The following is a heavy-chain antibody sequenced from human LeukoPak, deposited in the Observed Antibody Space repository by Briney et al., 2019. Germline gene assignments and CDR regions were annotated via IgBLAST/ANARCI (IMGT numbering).Heavy chain of an antibody. D-gene: IGHD6-19*01. J-gene: IGHJ4*02. V-gene: IGHV1-69*05. Sequence: SVKVSCKASGGTFSSYAISWVRQAPGQGLEWMGRIIPIFGTANYAQKFQGRVTITTDEPPSTAYLELSSLRSEDTAVYYCARDVYSSGWSLDYWGQGTLVTVSS. CDR1: GGTFSSYA. CDR2: IIPIFGTA. CDR3: ARDVYSSGWSLDY.